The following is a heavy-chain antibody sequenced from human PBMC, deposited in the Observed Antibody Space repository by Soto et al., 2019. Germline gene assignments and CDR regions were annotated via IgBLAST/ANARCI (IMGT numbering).Heavy chain of an antibody. V-gene: IGHV1-46*01. CDR2: INPSGGST. D-gene: IGHD5-18*01. Sequence: ASVKVSCKASGYTFTSYYMHWVRKAPGQGLEWMGIINPSGGSTSYAQKFQGRVTMTRDTSTSTVYMELSSLRSEDTAVYYCARSDTAMDLGFSRPVGYWGQGTLVTVSS. CDR3: ARSDTAMDLGFSRPVGY. J-gene: IGHJ4*02. CDR1: GYTFTSYY.